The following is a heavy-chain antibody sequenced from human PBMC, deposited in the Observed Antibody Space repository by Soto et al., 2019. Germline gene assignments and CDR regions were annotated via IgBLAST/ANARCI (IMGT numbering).Heavy chain of an antibody. CDR2: VYYSGST. J-gene: IGHJ6*03. Sequence: SETLSLTCTVSGGSVSSSSYYWGWVRQPPGKGLEWIGSVYYSGSTYYNPSLESRVTISVDKSKNQFSLKLSSVTAADTAVYYCAREGSGGSGPYYYYTDVWGKGTTVTVSS. V-gene: IGHV4-39*07. D-gene: IGHD2-15*01. CDR1: GGSVSSSSYY. CDR3: AREGSGGSGPYYYYTDV.